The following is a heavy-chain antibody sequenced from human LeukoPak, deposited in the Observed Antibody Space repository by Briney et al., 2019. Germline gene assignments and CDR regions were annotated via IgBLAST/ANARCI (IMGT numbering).Heavy chain of an antibody. Sequence: PGGSLRLSCAASGFTFSSYSMNWVRQAPGKGLEWVSSISSSSYIYYADSVKGRFTISRDNAKNPLYLQMNSLRAEDTAVYYCARGVRDFDYWGQGTLVTVSA. CDR1: GFTFSSYS. D-gene: IGHD3-3*01. CDR2: ISSSSYI. V-gene: IGHV3-21*01. J-gene: IGHJ4*02. CDR3: ARGVRDFDY.